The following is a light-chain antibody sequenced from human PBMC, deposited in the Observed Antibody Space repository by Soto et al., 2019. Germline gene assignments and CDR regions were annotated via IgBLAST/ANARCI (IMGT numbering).Light chain of an antibody. J-gene: IGLJ1*01. Sequence: QSALTQPASVSGSPGQSITISCTGTSSDVGSYNLVSWYQQHPGKAPKLMIYEVSQWPSGVSNRFSGSKSGNTASLTISGVQAEDEADYYCYSYASSSGGYVFGTGTKLTVL. CDR2: EVS. CDR1: SSDVGSYNL. CDR3: YSYASSSGGYV. V-gene: IGLV2-23*02.